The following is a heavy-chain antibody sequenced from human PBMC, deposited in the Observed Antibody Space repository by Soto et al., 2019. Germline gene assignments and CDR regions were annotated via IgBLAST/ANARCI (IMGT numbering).Heavy chain of an antibody. D-gene: IGHD6-13*01. CDR3: ARYIAAAGTRGWFDP. CDR1: GFTFSSYA. CDR2: ISYDGSNK. V-gene: IGHV3-30-3*01. Sequence: QVQLVESGGGVVQPGRSLRLSCAASGFTFSSYAMHWVRQAPGKGLEWVAVISYDGSNKYYADSVKGRFTISRDNSKNTLYLQMNSLRAEDTAVYYCARYIAAAGTRGWFDPWGQGTLVTVSS. J-gene: IGHJ5*02.